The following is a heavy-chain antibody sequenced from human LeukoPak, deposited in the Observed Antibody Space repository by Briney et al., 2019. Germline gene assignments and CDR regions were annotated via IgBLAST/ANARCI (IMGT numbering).Heavy chain of an antibody. CDR2: IYATGST. CDR3: ARGGPGRRPFDY. V-gene: IGHV4-4*07. Sequence: PSETLSLTYTVSGGSINNYYWNWIRQPAGKGLEWIGRIYATGSTNYNPSLKGRVTMSVDTSKNQFSLKLSSVTAADTAVYYCARGGPGRRPFDYWGQGTLVTVSS. CDR1: GGSINNYY. D-gene: IGHD1-26*01. J-gene: IGHJ4*02.